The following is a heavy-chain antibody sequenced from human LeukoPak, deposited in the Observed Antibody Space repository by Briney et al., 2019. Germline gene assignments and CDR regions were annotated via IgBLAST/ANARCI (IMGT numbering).Heavy chain of an antibody. CDR1: GFSLSPSGMC. Sequence: ESGPALMKPTQTLTLTCTFYGFSLSPSGMCVSWIRQPPGKALEWLARIAWYDDKYYSTSLKTRLTISKDTSKNQVVLTMTNMDPVDTATYYCARVQYYYDSSGKKYYFDYWGQGTLVTVSS. J-gene: IGHJ4*02. CDR2: IAWYDDK. V-gene: IGHV2-70*11. D-gene: IGHD3-22*01. CDR3: ARVQYYYDSSGKKYYFDY.